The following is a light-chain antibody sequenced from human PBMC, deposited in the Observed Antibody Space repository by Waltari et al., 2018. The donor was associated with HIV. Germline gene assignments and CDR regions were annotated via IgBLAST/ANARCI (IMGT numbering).Light chain of an antibody. CDR3: CSYAGSSTTI. CDR2: DVN. V-gene: IGLV2-11*01. J-gene: IGLJ2*01. Sequence: QSALTQPRSVSGSPGQPVTIPCTGTSTDVGGYDQVSWYQQHPGKAPKVMIYDVNKRPSGVPDRFSGSKSGNTASLTISGLQADDEADYYCCSYAGSSTTIFGGGTKLTVL. CDR1: STDVGGYDQ.